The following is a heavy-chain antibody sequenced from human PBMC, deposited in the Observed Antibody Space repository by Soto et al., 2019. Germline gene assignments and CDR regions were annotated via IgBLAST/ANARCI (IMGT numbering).Heavy chain of an antibody. Sequence: QVQLVESGGGVVQPGGSLRLSCAASGFTFSNYGMHWVRQAPGKGLEWVAVIWYDGNNKYYADSVKGRFTISRDNSNNTLYVQMTSLRAEDTAVSYCARGLHSIFAYWGQGTLVTVSS. D-gene: IGHD2-21*01. CDR1: GFTFSNYG. CDR3: ARGLHSIFAY. J-gene: IGHJ4*02. CDR2: IWYDGNNK. V-gene: IGHV3-33*01.